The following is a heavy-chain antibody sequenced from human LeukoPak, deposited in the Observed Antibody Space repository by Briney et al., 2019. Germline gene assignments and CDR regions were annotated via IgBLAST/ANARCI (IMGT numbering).Heavy chain of an antibody. CDR2: IYYSGST. D-gene: IGHD3-3*01. Sequence: SETLSLTCTVSGGSISSYYWSWIRQPPGKGLEWIGYIYYSGSTNYNPSLKSQVTISVDTSKNQFSLKLSSVTAADTAVYYCARELSGPHAFDIWGQGTMVTVSS. V-gene: IGHV4-59*01. CDR3: ARELSGPHAFDI. J-gene: IGHJ3*02. CDR1: GGSISSYY.